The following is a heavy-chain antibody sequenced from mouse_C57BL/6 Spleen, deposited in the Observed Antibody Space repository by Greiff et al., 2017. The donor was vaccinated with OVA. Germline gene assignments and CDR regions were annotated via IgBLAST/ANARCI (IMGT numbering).Heavy chain of an antibody. Sequence: EVQLQESGPELVKPGASVKIPCKASGYTFTAYNMDWVKQSHGKRLEWIGDINPNNGGTNYNQKFKGKATLTVDKSSSTAYMELRSLTSEDTAVYYCAREAEVLLDYWGQGTTLTVSS. J-gene: IGHJ2*01. D-gene: IGHD5-1*01. V-gene: IGHV1-18*01. CDR2: INPNNGGT. CDR1: GYTFTAYN. CDR3: AREAEVLLDY.